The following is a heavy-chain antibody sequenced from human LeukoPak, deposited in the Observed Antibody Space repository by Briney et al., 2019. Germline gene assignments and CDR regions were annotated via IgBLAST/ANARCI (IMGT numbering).Heavy chain of an antibody. CDR1: GFNFNSYT. J-gene: IGHJ4*02. V-gene: IGHV3-23*01. CDR3: AKERDYGPADY. D-gene: IGHD4/OR15-4a*01. Sequence: PGGSLRLSCAASGFNFNSYTMNWVRQAPGKGLQWVANILASGSPTYYADSVKGRFIISRDNSKNTVYLQMNSLRVEDTAIYYCAKERDYGPADYWGQGTLVTVSS. CDR2: ILASGSPT.